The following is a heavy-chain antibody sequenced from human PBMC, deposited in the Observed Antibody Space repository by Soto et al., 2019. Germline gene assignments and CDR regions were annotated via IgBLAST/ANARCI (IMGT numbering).Heavy chain of an antibody. D-gene: IGHD1-26*01. CDR2: VYHGGST. CDR1: GASMSTGDYY. J-gene: IGHJ6*02. V-gene: IGHV4-30-4*01. CDR3: ARAVGYYYYAMDV. Sequence: SETLSLTCTVSGASMSTGDYYWSWIRQPPGKGLEWIGFVYHGGSTDYNPSLRSRLTISSDTSKNHFFLRLSSVTAADTAVYYCARAVGYYYYAMDVWGQGTTVTVSS.